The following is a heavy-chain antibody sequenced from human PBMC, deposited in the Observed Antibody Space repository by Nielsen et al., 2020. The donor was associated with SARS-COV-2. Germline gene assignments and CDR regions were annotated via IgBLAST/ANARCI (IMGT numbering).Heavy chain of an antibody. Sequence: VRQAPGKGLEWVGRIKSKTDGGTTDYAAPVKGRFTISRDDSKNTLYLQMNSLKNEDTAVYYCTTDPLGYCSSTSCYLSQNWFDPWGQGTLVTVSS. CDR2: IKSKTDGGTT. V-gene: IGHV3-15*01. CDR3: TTDPLGYCSSTSCYLSQNWFDP. D-gene: IGHD2-2*01. J-gene: IGHJ5*02.